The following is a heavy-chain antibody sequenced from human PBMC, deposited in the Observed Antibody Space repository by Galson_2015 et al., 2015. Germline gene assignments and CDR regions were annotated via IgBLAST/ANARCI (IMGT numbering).Heavy chain of an antibody. CDR2: LLPIYGTP. J-gene: IGHJ4*02. D-gene: IGHD2-15*01. CDR1: GGTFSIFA. Sequence: SVKVSCKASGGTFSIFAISWVRQAPGQRLEWMGGLLPIYGTPNYAQKFQGRVPITADESTSIAYMELSSLTSEDTAVFYCATSNADVYCSGGSWYLDSWGQGTLVTVSS. CDR3: ATSNADVYCSGGSWYLDS. V-gene: IGHV1-69*13.